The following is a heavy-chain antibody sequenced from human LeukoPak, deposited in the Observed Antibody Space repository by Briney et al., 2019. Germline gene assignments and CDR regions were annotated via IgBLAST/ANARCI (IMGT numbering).Heavy chain of an antibody. CDR2: INHSGRT. CDR3: ARPLGYCSDSRCPQSWFDP. J-gene: IGHJ5*02. CDR1: GGPFSGYY. Sequence: PSETLSLTCAVSGGPFSGYYWTWIRQPPGKGLEWIGEINHSGRTNYNPSLKSRVIISVDTSKIQFSLKLSSVTAADTAVYYCARPLGYCSDSRCPQSWFDPWGQGTLVTVSS. V-gene: IGHV4-34*01. D-gene: IGHD2-15*01.